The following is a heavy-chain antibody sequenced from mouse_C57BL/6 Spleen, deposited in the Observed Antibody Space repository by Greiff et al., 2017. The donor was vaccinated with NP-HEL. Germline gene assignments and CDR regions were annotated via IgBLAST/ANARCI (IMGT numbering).Heavy chain of an antibody. J-gene: IGHJ1*03. CDR2: IYPGDGDT. CDR3: ASPYGNWYFDV. D-gene: IGHD2-1*01. V-gene: IGHV1-82*01. Sequence: QVQLKESGPELVKPGASVKISCKASGYAFSSSWMNWVKQRPGKGLEWIGRIYPGDGDTNYNGKFKGKATLTADKSSSTAYMQLSSLTSEDSAVYFCASPYGNWYFDVWGTGTTVTVSS. CDR1: GYAFSSSW.